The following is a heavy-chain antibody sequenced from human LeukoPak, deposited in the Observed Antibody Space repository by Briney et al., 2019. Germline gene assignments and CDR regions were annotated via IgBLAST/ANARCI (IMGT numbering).Heavy chain of an antibody. CDR2: MNPNSGNT. Sequence: ASVKVSCKASGYTFTGYDINWVRQATGQGLEWMGWMNPNSGNTGYAQKFQGRVTMTSNTSISTAYMELSSLRSEDTAVYYCARVRLGELSLLDYWGQGTLVTVSS. CDR1: GYTFTGYD. J-gene: IGHJ4*02. V-gene: IGHV1-8*01. D-gene: IGHD3-16*02. CDR3: ARVRLGELSLLDY.